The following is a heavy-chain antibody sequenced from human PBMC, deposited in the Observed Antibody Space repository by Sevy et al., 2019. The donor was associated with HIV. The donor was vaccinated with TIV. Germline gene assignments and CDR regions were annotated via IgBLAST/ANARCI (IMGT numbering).Heavy chain of an antibody. Sequence: GGSLRLSCAASRFTFSTYAMSWVRQAPGKGLEWVSAISGSGSSTYYAASVKGRFTISRDNSRNTLYLQMKSLSADDTAVYYCARVWGMGVLERVLFTYDYWGQGTLVTVSS. J-gene: IGHJ4*02. CDR2: ISGSGSST. CDR1: RFTFSTYA. D-gene: IGHD3-3*01. V-gene: IGHV3-23*01. CDR3: ARVWGMGVLERVLFTYDY.